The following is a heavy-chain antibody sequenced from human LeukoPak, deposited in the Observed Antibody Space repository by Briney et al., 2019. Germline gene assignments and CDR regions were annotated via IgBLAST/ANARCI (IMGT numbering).Heavy chain of an antibody. J-gene: IGHJ3*01. CDR1: GYAHTEIS. CDR3: ATEPLNRYGTCIPYLHF. CDR2: CDPEGGET. D-gene: IGHD5-18*01. V-gene: IGHV1-24*01. Sequence: ASVNVSCKVSGYAHTEISMHWVRQTSGKGFEWMGGCDPEGGETIYAQKFRGRLSMTEGKSTDTAYMEMSSLTSDDTAVYYCATEPLNRYGTCIPYLHFWGQGPLLPV.